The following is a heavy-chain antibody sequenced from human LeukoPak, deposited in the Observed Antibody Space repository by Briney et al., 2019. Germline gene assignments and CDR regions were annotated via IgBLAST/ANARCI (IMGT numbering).Heavy chain of an antibody. CDR2: VYYSGST. Sequence: PSETLSLTCTVSGDYISSSSYYWGWIRQPPGKGLEWIGGVYYSGSTYYNPSLKSRLTISIDTSQNQFSLKLSSVTAADTAVYYCARRARPTWELLAEFDYWGQGTLVTVSS. CDR3: ARRARPTWELLAEFDY. V-gene: IGHV4-39*07. J-gene: IGHJ4*02. D-gene: IGHD1-26*01. CDR1: GDYISSSSYY.